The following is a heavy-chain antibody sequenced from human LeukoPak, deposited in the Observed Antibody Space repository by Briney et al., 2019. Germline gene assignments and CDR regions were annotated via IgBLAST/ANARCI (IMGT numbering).Heavy chain of an antibody. CDR2: IYYSGST. D-gene: IGHD6-13*01. CDR1: GGSISSYY. V-gene: IGHV4-59*08. Sequence: SETLSLTCTVSGGSISSYYWSWIRQPPGKGLEWIGYIYYSGSTNYNPSLKSRVTISVDTSKNQFSLKLSSVTAADTAVYYCATYSTSWSGDYWGQGTLVTVSS. CDR3: ATYSTSWSGDY. J-gene: IGHJ4*02.